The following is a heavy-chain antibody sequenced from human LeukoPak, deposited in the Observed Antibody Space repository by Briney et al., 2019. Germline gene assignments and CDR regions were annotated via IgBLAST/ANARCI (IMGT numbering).Heavy chain of an antibody. CDR2: ISWDGGST. CDR1: GFTFDDYT. V-gene: IGHV3-43*01. J-gene: IGHJ6*02. Sequence: GGSLRLSCAASGFTFDDYTMLWVRQAPGKGLEWVSLISWDGGSTYYADSVKGRFTISRDNSKNSLYLQMNSLRTEDTALYYCAKARTGLLWFGESYGMDVWGQGTTVTVSS. D-gene: IGHD3-10*01. CDR3: AKARTGLLWFGESYGMDV.